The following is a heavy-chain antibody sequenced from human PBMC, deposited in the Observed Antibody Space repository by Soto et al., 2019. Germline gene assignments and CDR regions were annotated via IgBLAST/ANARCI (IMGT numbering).Heavy chain of an antibody. CDR1: GYTFTTYG. J-gene: IGHJ6*02. CDR3: TREGSAPYYYYGMDA. Sequence: ASVKVYCKASGYTFTTYGSSWVRQAPGQGLEWLGWINTHNGNTNYAQNLQGRVIMTADTSTSTAYMELRSLRSDDTAIYYCTREGSAPYYYYGMDAWGQGTTVTVSS. V-gene: IGHV1-18*01. CDR2: INTHNGNT. D-gene: IGHD3-10*01.